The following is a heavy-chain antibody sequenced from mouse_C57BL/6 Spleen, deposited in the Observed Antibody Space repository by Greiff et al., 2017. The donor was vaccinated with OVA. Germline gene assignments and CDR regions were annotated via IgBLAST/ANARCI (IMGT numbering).Heavy chain of an antibody. D-gene: IGHD2-3*01. J-gene: IGHJ4*01. Sequence: QVQLKESGPGLVAPSQSLSITCTVSGFSLTSYAISWVRQPPGKGLEWIGVIWTGGGTNYNSALKSRLSISKDNSKSHVFLKMNSHQTDDTTSYYCARDGSLDYWGQGTSVTVSS. CDR1: GFSLTSYA. V-gene: IGHV2-9-1*01. CDR3: ARDGSLDY. CDR2: IWTGGGT.